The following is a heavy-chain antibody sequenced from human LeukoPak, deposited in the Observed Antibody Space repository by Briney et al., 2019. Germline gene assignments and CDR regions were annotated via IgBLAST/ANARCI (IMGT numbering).Heavy chain of an antibody. CDR3: RAGNYYYGMDV. V-gene: IGHV1-24*01. Sequence: ASVKVSCKVSGYTLTELSMHWVRQAPGKGLEWMGGFDPEDGETIYAQKSQGRVTMTEDTSTDTAYMELSSLRSEDTAVYYCRAGNYYYGMDVWGQGTTVTVSS. CDR1: GYTLTELS. CDR2: FDPEDGET. J-gene: IGHJ6*02.